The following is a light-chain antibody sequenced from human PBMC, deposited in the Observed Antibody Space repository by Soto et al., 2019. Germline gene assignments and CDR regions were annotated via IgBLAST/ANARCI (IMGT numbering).Light chain of an antibody. CDR1: QSVSIN. V-gene: IGKV3D-15*01. J-gene: IGKJ4*01. CDR2: DAS. Sequence: EIVMTQSPGTLSVSPGERATISCRASQSVSINLAWYQQKPGQAPRLLIYDASTRATGIPARFSGSGSGTEFTLTISSLQSKDFAVYYCQQYNNWHPLTFGGGTKVEIK. CDR3: QQYNNWHPLT.